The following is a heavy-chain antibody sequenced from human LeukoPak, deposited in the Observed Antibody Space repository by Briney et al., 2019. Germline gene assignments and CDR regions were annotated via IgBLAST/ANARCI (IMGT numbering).Heavy chain of an antibody. CDR2: IYSGGST. CDR1: GFTFSSYG. V-gene: IGHV3-NL1*01. CDR3: ARGDYGDYVQNWFDP. J-gene: IGHJ5*02. D-gene: IGHD4-17*01. Sequence: PGGSLRLSCAASGFTFSSYGMHWVRQAPGKGLEWVSVIYSGGSTYYADSVKGRFTISRDNSKNTLYLQMNSLRAEDTAVYYCARGDYGDYVQNWFDPWGQGTLVTVSS.